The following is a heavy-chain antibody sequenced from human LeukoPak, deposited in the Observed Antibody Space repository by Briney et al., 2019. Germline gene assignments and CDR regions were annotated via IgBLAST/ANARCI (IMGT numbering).Heavy chain of an antibody. J-gene: IGHJ3*02. Sequence: ASVKVSCKVSVYTLTELSMHWVRQAPGKGLEWMGVFYPEDSETIYAHKFQGRVTMTEDTSTDTAYMELSSLRYEDADVYYCAKDRILEPHAFDIWGQGTMVTVSS. CDR2: FYPEDSET. CDR1: VYTLTELS. CDR3: AKDRILEPHAFDI. V-gene: IGHV1-24*01. D-gene: IGHD1-14*01.